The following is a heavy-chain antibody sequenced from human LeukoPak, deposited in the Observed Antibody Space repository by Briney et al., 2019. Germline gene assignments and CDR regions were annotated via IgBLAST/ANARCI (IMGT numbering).Heavy chain of an antibody. CDR1: GFTFSSYA. V-gene: IGHV3-23*01. CDR2: ISGSGGST. CDR3: AKGAAAGPPTIIYYFDY. Sequence: TGGSLRLSCAASGFTFSSYAMSWVRQAPGKGLEWVSAISGSGGSTYYADSMKGRFTISRDNSKNTLYLQMNSLRAEDTAVYYCAKGAAAGPPTIIYYFDYWGQGTLVTVSS. J-gene: IGHJ4*02. D-gene: IGHD6-13*01.